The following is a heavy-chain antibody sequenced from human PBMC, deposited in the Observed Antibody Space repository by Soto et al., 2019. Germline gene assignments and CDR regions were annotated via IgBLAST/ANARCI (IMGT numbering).Heavy chain of an antibody. V-gene: IGHV4-34*01. CDR1: GGSFSGYY. D-gene: IGHD2-2*01. CDR3: ARLGGRDYANWFDP. J-gene: IGHJ5*02. CDR2: INHSGST. Sequence: QVQLQQWGAGLLKPSETLSLTCAVYGGSFSGYYWSWIRQPPGKGLEWIGEINHSGSTNYNPSLKSRVTISVDTSKSQFSQKLSSVTAADTALYYCARLGGRDYANWFDPWGEGTMVTVSS.